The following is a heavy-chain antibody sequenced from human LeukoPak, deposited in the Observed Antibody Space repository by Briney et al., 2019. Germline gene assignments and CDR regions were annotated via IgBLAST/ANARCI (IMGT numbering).Heavy chain of an antibody. D-gene: IGHD2-2*01. CDR1: GYSISSGYY. J-gene: IGHJ5*02. CDR2: IYHSGST. Sequence: SETLSLTCTVSGYSISSGYYWGWIRQPPGKGLEWIGSIYHSGSTYYNPSLKSRVTISVDTSKNQFSLKLSSVTAADTAVYYCARGKVVPAMLGANNWFDPWGQGTMVTVSS. V-gene: IGHV4-38-2*02. CDR3: ARGKVVPAMLGANNWFDP.